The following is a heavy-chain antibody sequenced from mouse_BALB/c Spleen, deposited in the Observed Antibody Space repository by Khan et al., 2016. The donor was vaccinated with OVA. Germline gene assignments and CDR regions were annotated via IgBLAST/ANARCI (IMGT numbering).Heavy chain of an antibody. CDR2: ILPGSGSN. CDR1: GYTFSSYW. D-gene: IGHD1-1*01. V-gene: IGHV1-9*01. J-gene: IGHJ3*01. CDR3: ARGNYYGSSSWLGY. Sequence: VQLQQSGAELMKPGASVKISCKATGYTFSSYWIEWVKQRPGHGLEWIGEILPGSGSNNYNEKFKGKATFTADTSSNTAYMQLSSLNSEDSAVLYCARGNYYGSSSWLGYWGQGTLVTVS.